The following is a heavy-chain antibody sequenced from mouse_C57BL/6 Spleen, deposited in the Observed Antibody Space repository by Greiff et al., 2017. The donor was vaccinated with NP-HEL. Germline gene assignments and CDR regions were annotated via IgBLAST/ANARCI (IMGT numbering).Heavy chain of an antibody. CDR3: ARLDWDVRWYFDV. V-gene: IGHV1-64*01. CDR1: GYTFTSYW. D-gene: IGHD4-1*01. CDR2: IHPNSGST. J-gene: IGHJ1*03. Sequence: QVQLQQPGAELVKPGASVKLSCKASGYTFTSYWMHWVKQRPGQGLEWIGMIHPNSGSTNYNEKFKSKATLTVDKSSSTAYMQLSSLTSEDSAVYYCARLDWDVRWYFDVWGTGTTVTVSS.